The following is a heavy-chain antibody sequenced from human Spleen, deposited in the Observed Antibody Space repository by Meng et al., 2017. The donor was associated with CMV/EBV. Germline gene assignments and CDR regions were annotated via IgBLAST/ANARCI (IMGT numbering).Heavy chain of an antibody. Sequence: ASVKVSCKASGYTFTTYDITWVRQAPGQGLEWMGWFSAYNGNTTYAQKLQGRVTMTTDTSTSTAYMELRSLRSDDTAVYYCAREGDGNGANWFDPWGQGTLVTVSS. CDR1: GYTFTTYD. CDR2: FSAYNGNT. V-gene: IGHV1-18*01. D-gene: IGHD2-8*01. J-gene: IGHJ5*02. CDR3: AREGDGNGANWFDP.